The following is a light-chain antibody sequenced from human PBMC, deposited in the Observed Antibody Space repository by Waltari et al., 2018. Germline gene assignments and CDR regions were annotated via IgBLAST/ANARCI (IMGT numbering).Light chain of an antibody. J-gene: IGKJ1*01. CDR2: AAS. CDR3: QQSYSTPRT. V-gene: IGKV1-39*01. Sequence: DIKMTQPPSYLSASVRDGVTITCLASQSISSYLNWYQQKPGKAPKLLIYAASSLQSGVPSRFSGSGSGTDFTLTISSLQPEDFATYYCQQSYSTPRTFGQGTKVEIK. CDR1: QSISSY.